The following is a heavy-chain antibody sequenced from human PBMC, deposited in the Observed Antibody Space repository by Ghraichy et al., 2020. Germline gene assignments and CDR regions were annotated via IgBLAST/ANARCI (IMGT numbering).Heavy chain of an antibody. CDR2: TYYSSKWYN. V-gene: IGHV6-1*01. Sequence: SQTLSLTCAISGDIVSSNCATWNWITQSPSRGRVWQVRTYYSSKWYNDYEISVKSRININPDTSKNQFSMQLKSVTPEDTAVYYCARIAGGTSDSWGQGSLVTVSS. J-gene: IGHJ5*01. CDR3: ARIAGGTSDS. D-gene: IGHD1-26*01. CDR1: GDIVSSNCAT.